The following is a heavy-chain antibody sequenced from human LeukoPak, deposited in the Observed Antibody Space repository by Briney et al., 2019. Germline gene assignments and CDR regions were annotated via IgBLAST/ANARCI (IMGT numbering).Heavy chain of an antibody. CDR2: IYTSGST. V-gene: IGHV4-4*07. CDR3: VRDLGEGYNRDRFDP. Sequence: SETLSLTCTVSGASISRYYWNWIRQPAGKGLEWIGRIYTSGSTYYGSSLKSRVTISVDKSKNQFSLKLTSVTAADTAVYYCVRDLGEGYNRDRFDPWGQGILVTVSS. D-gene: IGHD5-24*01. J-gene: IGHJ5*02. CDR1: GASISRYY.